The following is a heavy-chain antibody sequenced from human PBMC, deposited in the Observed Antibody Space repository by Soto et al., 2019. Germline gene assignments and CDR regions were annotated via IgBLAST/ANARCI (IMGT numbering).Heavy chain of an antibody. Sequence: GESLKISCKGSGYRFNSYWISWVRQMPGKGLEWMGRIDPSDSYTNYSPSFQGHVTISADKSISTAYLQWSSLKASDTAMYYCARRTYDSSGYPSGFDYWGQGTLVTVS. CDR2: IDPSDSYT. V-gene: IGHV5-10-1*01. J-gene: IGHJ4*02. D-gene: IGHD3-22*01. CDR1: GYRFNSYW. CDR3: ARRTYDSSGYPSGFDY.